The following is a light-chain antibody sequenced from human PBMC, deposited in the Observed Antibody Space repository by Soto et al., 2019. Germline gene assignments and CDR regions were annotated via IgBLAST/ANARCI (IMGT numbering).Light chain of an antibody. V-gene: IGKV1-8*01. CDR1: QGISSY. CDR3: QQYYSYPFT. J-gene: IGKJ4*01. Sequence: AIRMTQSPSSLSASTGDRVTITCRASQGISSYLAWYQQKPGKAPKLLIYAASTFQSGVPSRFSGSGSGTDFTLTISCLQSEDFATYYCQQYYSYPFTFGGGTKVEIK. CDR2: AAS.